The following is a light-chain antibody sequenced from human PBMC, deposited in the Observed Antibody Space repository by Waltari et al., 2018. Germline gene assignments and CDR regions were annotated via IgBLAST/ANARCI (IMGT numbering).Light chain of an antibody. Sequence: QVVLTQSPSASASLGASVKLTYTLSSGHSSYAIAWHQQQPEKGPRYLMKVNSDGSHSRGDGIPDRFSGSSSGAERYLTISRLQSEDEADYYCQAWGTGTKREFGGGTKLTVL. CDR1: SGHSSYA. J-gene: IGLJ2*01. CDR2: VNSDGSH. V-gene: IGLV4-69*01. CDR3: QAWGTGTKRE.